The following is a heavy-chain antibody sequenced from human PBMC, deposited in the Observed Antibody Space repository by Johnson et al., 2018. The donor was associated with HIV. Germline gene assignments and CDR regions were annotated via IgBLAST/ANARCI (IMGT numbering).Heavy chain of an antibody. D-gene: IGHD3-16*01. V-gene: IGHV3-43*01. CDR2: ISWDGGST. J-gene: IGHJ3*02. CDR1: GFTFDDNT. CDR3: ARDPGWGACDI. Sequence: VHLVESGGGVVQPGGSLRLSCAASGFTFDDNTMHWVRQAPGKGLEWVSLISWDGGSTYYADSVRGRFTISRDSAQNSLYLQMNTLRAEDTAIYYCARDPGWGACDIWGQWTVVTVSS.